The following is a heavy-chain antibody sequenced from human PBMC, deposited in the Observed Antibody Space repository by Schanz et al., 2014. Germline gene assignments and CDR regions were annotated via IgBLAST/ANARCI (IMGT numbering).Heavy chain of an antibody. Sequence: QAQLVQSGGEMKKPGASVKVSCKASGYTFTDYGLSWVRQAPGQGLEWLGWIRPDNGHTTYSQKVRDRVIFTTDTSANTAYIDVRSLRSDGTTHYISVRVPSRDVSFDLWGRGTLVTVSS. D-gene: IGHD3-16*01. CDR2: IRPDNGHT. J-gene: IGHJ2*01. CDR3: VRVPSRDVSFDL. CDR1: GYTFTDYG. V-gene: IGHV1-18*01.